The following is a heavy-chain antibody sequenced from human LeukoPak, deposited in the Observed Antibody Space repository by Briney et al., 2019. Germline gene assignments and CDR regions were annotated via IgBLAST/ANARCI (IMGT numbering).Heavy chain of an antibody. CDR2: ISSSGSTI. CDR1: GSTFSSYE. J-gene: IGHJ6*03. Sequence: GGSLRLSCAASGSTFSSYEMNWVRQAPGKGLEWVSYISSSGSTIYYADSVKGRFTISRDNAENSLYLQMNSLRAEDTAVYYCAREHYFYYMDGWGKGTTVTVSS. CDR3: AREHYFYYMDG. V-gene: IGHV3-48*03.